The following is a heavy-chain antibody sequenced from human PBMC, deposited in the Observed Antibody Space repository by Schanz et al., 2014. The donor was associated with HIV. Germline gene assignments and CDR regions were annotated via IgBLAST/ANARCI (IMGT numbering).Heavy chain of an antibody. Sequence: QVQLVQSGAEVKKPGASVKVSCKASGYTFTDYDISWVRQATGQGPEWMGWMNPKSGNTGYAQKFQGRVTMTRNTSISTAYMELSSLRSEDTAVYYCAREGGQYKHYGMDVWGQGTTVTVSS. J-gene: IGHJ6*02. CDR1: GYTFTDYD. V-gene: IGHV1-8*01. CDR3: AREGGQYKHYGMDV. D-gene: IGHD1-20*01. CDR2: MNPKSGNT.